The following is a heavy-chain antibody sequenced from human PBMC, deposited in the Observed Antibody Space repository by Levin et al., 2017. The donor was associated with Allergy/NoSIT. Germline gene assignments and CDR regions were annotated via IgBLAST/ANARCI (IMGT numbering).Heavy chain of an antibody. CDR2: ISSTGNTI. CDR1: GFTFSDYY. J-gene: IGHJ3*01. V-gene: IGHV3-11*01. CDR3: ARGSADAFDF. Sequence: GGSLRLSCAASGFTFSDYYMSWIRQAPGKGLEWVSYISSTGNTIYYADSVKCRFTISRASANNSLYLQMNSLRAEDTAVYYCARGSADAFDFWGQGTMVTVSS.